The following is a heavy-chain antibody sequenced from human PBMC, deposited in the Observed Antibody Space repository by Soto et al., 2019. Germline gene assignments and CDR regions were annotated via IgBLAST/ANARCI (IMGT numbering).Heavy chain of an antibody. CDR2: INPNSGGT. CDR3: ARSYYDSSGYYHHYFDY. V-gene: IGHV1-2*04. Sequence: GASVDVSCKACGYRFTGYYMRWVRQAPGQGLEWMGWINPNSGGTNYAQKFQGWVTMTRDTSISTAYMELSRLRSDDTAVYYCARSYYDSSGYYHHYFDYWGQGTLVTVSS. CDR1: GYRFTGYY. D-gene: IGHD3-22*01. J-gene: IGHJ4*02.